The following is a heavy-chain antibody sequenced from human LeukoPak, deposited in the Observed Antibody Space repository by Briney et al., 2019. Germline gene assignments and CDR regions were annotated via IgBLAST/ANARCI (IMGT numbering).Heavy chain of an antibody. CDR2: ISYSWTT. V-gene: IGHV4-39*01. J-gene: IGHJ4*02. Sequence: LETLSLTCTVSVGSICSSSSGYCWGRVRQPPGKGLEWSGSISYSWTTYYNPSLKSRVTISADTSNTQFSLKLTSLTAAETAVYYCARHRHSHHYDYWGQGTLVTVSS. CDR1: VGSICSSSSGYC. D-gene: IGHD5-18*01. CDR3: ARHRHSHHYDY.